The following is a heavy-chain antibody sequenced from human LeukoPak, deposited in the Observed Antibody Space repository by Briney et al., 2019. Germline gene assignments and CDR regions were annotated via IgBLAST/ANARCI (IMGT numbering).Heavy chain of an antibody. CDR3: AKGSSIAAAGTYFDY. V-gene: IGHV3-23*01. D-gene: IGHD6-13*01. Sequence: GGSLRLSCAASGFTVSSNYMSWVRQAPGKGLEWVSAISGSGGSTYYADSVKGRFTISRDNSKNTLYLQMNSLRAEDTAVYYCAKGSSIAAAGTYFDYWGQGTLVTVSS. CDR2: ISGSGGST. J-gene: IGHJ4*02. CDR1: GFTVSSNY.